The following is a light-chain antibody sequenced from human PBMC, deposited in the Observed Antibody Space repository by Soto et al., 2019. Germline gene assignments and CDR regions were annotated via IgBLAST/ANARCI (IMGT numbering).Light chain of an antibody. CDR3: QQRSNWPRT. CDR2: DAS. Sequence: EIVLTQSPGTLSLSPGERATLSCRASQSVSSSYLAWYQQKPGQAPRLLIYDASRRATGIPDRFSGRGSGTDFTLTISRLDPEDFAVYYCQQRSNWPRTFGQGTKVEIK. J-gene: IGKJ1*01. V-gene: IGKV3D-20*02. CDR1: QSVSSSY.